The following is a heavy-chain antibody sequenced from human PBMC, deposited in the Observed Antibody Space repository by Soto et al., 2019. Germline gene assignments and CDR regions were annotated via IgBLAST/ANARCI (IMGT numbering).Heavy chain of an antibody. CDR3: AKDLSPDYYDSSGYYRLGYYGMDV. V-gene: IGHV3-30*18. CDR1: GFTFSNYG. Sequence: PGGSLRLSCAASGFTFSNYGVHWVRQAPGKGLEWVAVISYDGSNKYYADSVKGRFTISRDNSKNTLYLQMNSLRAEDTAVYYCAKDLSPDYYDSSGYYRLGYYGMDVWGQGTTVTVSS. J-gene: IGHJ6*02. CDR2: ISYDGSNK. D-gene: IGHD3-22*01.